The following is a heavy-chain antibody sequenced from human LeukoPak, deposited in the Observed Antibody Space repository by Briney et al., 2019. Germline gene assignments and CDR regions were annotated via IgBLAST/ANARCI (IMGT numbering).Heavy chain of an antibody. CDR2: IYYSGST. D-gene: IGHD3-3*01. J-gene: IGHJ4*02. Sequence: PSETRSLTCTVSGGSISSYYWSWIRQPPGKGLEWIGYIYYSGSTNYNPSLKSRVTISVDTSKNQFSLKLSSVTAADTAVYYCARDGVVTMELDYWGQGTLVTVSS. CDR1: GGSISSYY. CDR3: ARDGVVTMELDY. V-gene: IGHV4-59*12.